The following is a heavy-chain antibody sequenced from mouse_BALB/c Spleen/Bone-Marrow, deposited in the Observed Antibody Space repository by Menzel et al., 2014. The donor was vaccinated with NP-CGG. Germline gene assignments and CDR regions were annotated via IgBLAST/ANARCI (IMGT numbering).Heavy chain of an antibody. CDR1: GFTFSNYW. V-gene: IGHV6-6*02. J-gene: IGHJ3*01. Sequence: MLVESGGGLVQPGGSMKLSCVASGFTFSNYWMNWVRQSPEKGLEWVAEIRLKSNNYATHYAESVKGRFTISRDDSKSSVYLQMNNLRAEDTGIYYCTTGFAYWGQGTLVTVSA. CDR3: TTGFAY. CDR2: IRLKSNNYAT.